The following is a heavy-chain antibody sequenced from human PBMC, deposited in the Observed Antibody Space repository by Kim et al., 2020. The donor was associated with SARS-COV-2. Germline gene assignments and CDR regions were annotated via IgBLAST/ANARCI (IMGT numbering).Heavy chain of an antibody. CDR3: AKVLRGMTPAFDI. Sequence: GGSLRLSCAASGFTFDDYAMHWVRQAPGKGLEWVSGISWNSGSIGYADSVKGRFTISRDNAKNSLYLQMNSLRAEDTALYYCAKVLRGMTPAFDIWGQGTMVTVSS. CDR1: GFTFDDYA. CDR2: ISWNSGSI. D-gene: IGHD2-15*01. J-gene: IGHJ3*02. V-gene: IGHV3-9*01.